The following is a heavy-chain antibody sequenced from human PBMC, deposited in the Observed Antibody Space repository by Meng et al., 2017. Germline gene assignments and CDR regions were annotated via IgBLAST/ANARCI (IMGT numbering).Heavy chain of an antibody. V-gene: IGHV1-8*01. D-gene: IGHD5-12*01. CDR1: GYTFTSYD. CDR2: MNPNSGNT. Sequence: QVQLVQSGAEGKKPGASVKVYCKASGYTFTSYDINWVRQATGQGLEWMGWMNPNSGNTDYAQKFQGRVTMTRNTSINTAYMELSSLRSDDTAVYFCARANTYSGYDYGYWGQGTLVTVSS. CDR3: ARANTYSGYDYGY. J-gene: IGHJ4*02.